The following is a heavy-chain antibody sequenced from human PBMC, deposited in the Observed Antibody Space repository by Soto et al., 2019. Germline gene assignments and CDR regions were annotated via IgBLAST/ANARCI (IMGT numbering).Heavy chain of an antibody. D-gene: IGHD3-22*01. V-gene: IGHV1-24*01. J-gene: IGHJ4*02. CDR1: GYTLTELS. CDR2: FDPEDGET. CDR3: ATFPPTYYYDSSGYYLEFFHY. Sequence: ASVKVSCKVSGYTLTELSMHWVRQAPGKGLEWMGGFDPEDGETIYAQKFQGRVTMTEDTSTDTAYMELSSLRSEDTAVYYCATFPPTYYYDSSGYYLEFFHYWGQGTLVTVSS.